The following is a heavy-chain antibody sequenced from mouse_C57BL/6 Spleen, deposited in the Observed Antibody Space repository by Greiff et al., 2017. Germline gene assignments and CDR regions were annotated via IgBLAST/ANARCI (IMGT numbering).Heavy chain of an antibody. Sequence: QVQLQQSGPELVKPGASVKISCKASGYAFSSSWMNWVKQRPGKGLEWIGRIYPGDGDTNYNGKFKGKATLTADKSSSTAYMQLSSLTSEDSAVXFCARGLITTVVATRGFAYWGQGTLVTVSA. CDR2: IYPGDGDT. CDR3: ARGLITTVVATRGFAY. D-gene: IGHD1-1*01. V-gene: IGHV1-82*01. CDR1: GYAFSSSW. J-gene: IGHJ3*01.